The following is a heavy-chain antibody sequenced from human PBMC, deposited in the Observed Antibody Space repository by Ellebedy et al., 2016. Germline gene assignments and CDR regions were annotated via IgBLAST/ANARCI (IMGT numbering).Heavy chain of an antibody. CDR1: GYTFTSYG. D-gene: IGHD5-18*01. V-gene: IGHV1-18*01. Sequence: ASVKVSCXASGYTFTSYGISWVRQAPGQGLEWMGWINPNSGGTNYAQKFQGRVTITADESTSTAYMELSSLRSEDTAVYYCARGYGGFDYWGQGTLVTVSS. J-gene: IGHJ4*02. CDR3: ARGYGGFDY. CDR2: INPNSGGT.